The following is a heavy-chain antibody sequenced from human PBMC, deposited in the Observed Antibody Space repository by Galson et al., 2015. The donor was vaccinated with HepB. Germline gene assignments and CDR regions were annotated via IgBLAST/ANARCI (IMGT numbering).Heavy chain of an antibody. Sequence: QSGAEVKKPGESLKISCKGSGYSFTNYWIGWVRQMPGKGLEWMGIIYPGDSDTRYSPSFQGQVTISADKSISTAYLQWSSLKASDTAVYYCARGGCSGGSCYYYFDYWGQGTLVTVSS. CDR3: ARGGCSGGSCYYYFDY. V-gene: IGHV5-51*01. CDR2: IYPGDSDT. J-gene: IGHJ4*02. CDR1: GYSFTNYW. D-gene: IGHD2-15*01.